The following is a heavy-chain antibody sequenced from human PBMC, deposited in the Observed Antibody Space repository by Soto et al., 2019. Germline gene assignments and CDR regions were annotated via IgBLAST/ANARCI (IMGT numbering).Heavy chain of an antibody. V-gene: IGHV2-5*02. J-gene: IGHJ4*02. Sequence: SGPTLVNPTQTLTLTCTFSGFSLNTVGVGVGWIRQPPGKALEWLTLIYWDDDKRYSPSLKSRLTVTKDTSKNQVVPTMTNMDLVDTATYYCARRRATRYCSGGSCSGFDYWGQ. D-gene: IGHD2-15*01. CDR1: GFSLNTVGVG. CDR3: ARRRATRYCSGGSCSGFDY. CDR2: IYWDDDK.